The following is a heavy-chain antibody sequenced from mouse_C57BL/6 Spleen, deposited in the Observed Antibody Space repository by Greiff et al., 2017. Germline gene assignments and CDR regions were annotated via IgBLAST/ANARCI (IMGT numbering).Heavy chain of an antibody. J-gene: IGHJ4*01. CDR1: GYTFTDYE. CDR2: IDPETGGT. Sequence: QVQLQQSGAELVRPGASVTLSCKASGYTFTDYEMHWVKQTPVHGLEWIGAIDPETGGTAYNQKFKGKAILTADKSSSTAYMELRSLTSEDSAVYYCTRRDYYGSHWAMDYWGQGTSVTVSS. CDR3: TRRDYYGSHWAMDY. V-gene: IGHV1-15*01. D-gene: IGHD1-1*01.